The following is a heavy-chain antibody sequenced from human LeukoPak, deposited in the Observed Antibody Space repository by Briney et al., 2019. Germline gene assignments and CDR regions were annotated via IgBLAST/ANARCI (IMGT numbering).Heavy chain of an antibody. CDR1: GFTFSSYE. D-gene: IGHD6-13*01. CDR3: ACLPTNSSSWDRNFYYYMDV. V-gene: IGHV3-48*03. J-gene: IGHJ6*03. CDR2: ISSSGSTI. Sequence: PGGSLRLSCAASGFTFSSYEMNWVRQAPGTGLEWVSYISSSGSTIYYADSVKGRFTISRDNAKNSLNLQMNSLRAEDTAVDYGACLPTNSSSWDRNFYYYMDVWGKGTTVTVSS.